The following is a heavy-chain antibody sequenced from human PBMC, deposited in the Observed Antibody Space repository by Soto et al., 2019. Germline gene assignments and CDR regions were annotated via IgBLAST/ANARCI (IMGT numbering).Heavy chain of an antibody. V-gene: IGHV1-8*01. CDR1: GYIFTSHD. D-gene: IGHD6-19*01. CDR3: TNLAVAGLYYALDV. Sequence: QVQLVQSGAEVKKPGASVKVSCKASGYIFTSHDINWVRQATGQGLEWMGWVSPSSGNTGYAQNFQGRITLTTDTSISTAYMELSSLRSEDTAVYYCTNLAVAGLYYALDVWGQGTTVTVSS. J-gene: IGHJ6*02. CDR2: VSPSSGNT.